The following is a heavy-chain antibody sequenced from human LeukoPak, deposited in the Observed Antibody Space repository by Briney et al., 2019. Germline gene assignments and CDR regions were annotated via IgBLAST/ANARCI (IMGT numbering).Heavy chain of an antibody. V-gene: IGHV1-18*01. J-gene: IGHJ4*02. CDR2: ISAYNGNT. D-gene: IGHD3-9*01. CDR1: GYTFTSYG. Sequence: GASVKVSCKASGYTFTSYGISWVRQAPGQVLEWMGWISAYNGNTNYAQKLQGRVTMTTDTSTSTTYMELRSLRSDDTAVYYCARFNILTGYYGGRYWGQGTLVTVSS. CDR3: ARFNILTGYYGGRY.